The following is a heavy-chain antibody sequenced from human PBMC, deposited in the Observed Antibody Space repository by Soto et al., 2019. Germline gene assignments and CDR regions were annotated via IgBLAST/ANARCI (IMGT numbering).Heavy chain of an antibody. J-gene: IGHJ6*02. V-gene: IGHV3-21*01. D-gene: IGHD3-3*01. CDR1: GFTFSSYS. CDR3: AREGYYVYGMDV. CDR2: ISSSSSYI. Sequence: PVGSLRLSCAASGFTFSSYSMNWVRQAPGKGLEWVSSISSSSSYIYYADSVKGRFTISRDNAKNSLYLQMNSLRAEDTAVYYCAREGYYVYGMDVWGQGTTVTVSS.